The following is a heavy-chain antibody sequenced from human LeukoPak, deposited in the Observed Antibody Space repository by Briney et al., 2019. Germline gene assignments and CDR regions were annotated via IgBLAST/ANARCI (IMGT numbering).Heavy chain of an antibody. Sequence: PRASVKVSCKASGYTFTSYYMHWVQQAPGQGLEWMGMIYPRDGSTSYAQKFQGRVTVTRDTSTSTVHMELSGLRSEDTAVYYCARDQEGFDYWGQGTLVTVSS. J-gene: IGHJ4*02. CDR1: GYTFTSYY. CDR2: IYPRDGST. V-gene: IGHV1-46*01. CDR3: ARDQEGFDY.